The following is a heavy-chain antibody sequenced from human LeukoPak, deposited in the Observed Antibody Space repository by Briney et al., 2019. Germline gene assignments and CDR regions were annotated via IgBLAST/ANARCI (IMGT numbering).Heavy chain of an antibody. CDR3: AREGADKCSSTSCYPGGYYYYGMDV. Sequence: GGSLRLSCAASGFTFSSYEMNWVRQAPGKGLEWVSYISSSGSTIYYADSVKGRFTISRDNAKNPLYLQMNSLRAEDTAVYYCAREGADKCSSTSCYPGGYYYYGMDVWGKGTTVTVSS. V-gene: IGHV3-48*03. D-gene: IGHD2-2*01. J-gene: IGHJ6*04. CDR2: ISSSGSTI. CDR1: GFTFSSYE.